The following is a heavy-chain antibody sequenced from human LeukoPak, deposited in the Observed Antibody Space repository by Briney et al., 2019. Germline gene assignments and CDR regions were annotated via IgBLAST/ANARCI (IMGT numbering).Heavy chain of an antibody. CDR1: GYTFTSYG. CDR2: ISAYNGNT. CDR3: ASRPSWGGFDI. D-gene: IGHD3-16*01. J-gene: IGHJ3*02. Sequence: ASVKVSCKASGYTFTSYGISWVQQAPGQGLEWMGWISAYNGNTNYAQKLQGRVTMTTDTSTSTAYMELRSLRSDDTAVYYSASRPSWGGFDIWGQGTMVTVSS. V-gene: IGHV1-18*01.